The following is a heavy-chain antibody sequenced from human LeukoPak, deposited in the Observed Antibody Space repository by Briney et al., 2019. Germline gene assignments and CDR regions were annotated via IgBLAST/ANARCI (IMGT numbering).Heavy chain of an antibody. V-gene: IGHV1-8*01. CDR3: ARGGSGSSWYGFYYYYMDV. J-gene: IGHJ6*03. Sequence: ASVKVSCKASGYTFTSYDINWVRQATGQGLEWMGWMNPNSGNTGYAQKFQGRVTMTRNTSISTAYMELSSLRSEDTAVYYCARGGSGSSWYGFYYYYMDVWAKGPRSPSP. CDR2: MNPNSGNT. CDR1: GYTFTSYD. D-gene: IGHD6-13*01.